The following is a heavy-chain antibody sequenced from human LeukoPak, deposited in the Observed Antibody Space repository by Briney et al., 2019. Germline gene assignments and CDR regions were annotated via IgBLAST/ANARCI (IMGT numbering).Heavy chain of an antibody. D-gene: IGHD3-3*01. V-gene: IGHV4-38-2*02. Sequence: KPSETLSLTCSVSGYSISSGYYWGWIRQPPGKGLEWIGSNYHSGSTYYNPSLKSRATISVDTSKNQFSLKLTSVTAADTAVYYCARASIFGVVRTFFNWFDPWGQGTLVTVSS. CDR2: NYHSGST. CDR3: ARASIFGVVRTFFNWFDP. CDR1: GYSISSGYY. J-gene: IGHJ5*02.